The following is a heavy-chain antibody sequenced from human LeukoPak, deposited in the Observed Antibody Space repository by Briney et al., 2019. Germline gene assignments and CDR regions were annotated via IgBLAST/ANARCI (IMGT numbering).Heavy chain of an antibody. CDR2: ITGTSRAI. CDR1: GFTFSSYS. J-gene: IGHJ4*02. V-gene: IGHV3-48*02. CDR3: TRDPHALDF. Sequence: PGGSLRLSCAASGFTFSSYSMNWVRQAPGEGLEWVAYITGTSRAIHYAESVKGRFTISRDNAKNSLYLQMSSLRDEDTAVYYCTRDPHALDFWGQGTLVTVSS.